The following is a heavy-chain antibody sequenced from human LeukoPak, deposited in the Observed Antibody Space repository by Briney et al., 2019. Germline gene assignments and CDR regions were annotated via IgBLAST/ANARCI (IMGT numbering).Heavy chain of an antibody. V-gene: IGHV4-34*01. CDR3: ARGHSINYDFWSGYYTFDY. D-gene: IGHD3-3*01. J-gene: IGHJ4*02. Sequence: SETLSLTCAVYGGSFSGYYWSWIRQPPGKGLEWIGEINHSGSTNYNPSLRSRVTISVDTSKNQFSLRLSSVTAADTAVYYCARGHSINYDFWSGYYTFDYWGQGTLVTVSS. CDR2: INHSGST. CDR1: GGSFSGYY.